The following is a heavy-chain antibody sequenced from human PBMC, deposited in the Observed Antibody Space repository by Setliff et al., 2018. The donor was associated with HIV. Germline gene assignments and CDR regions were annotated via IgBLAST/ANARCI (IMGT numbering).Heavy chain of an antibody. CDR1: GASISGYF. CDR2: INYSGET. V-gene: IGHV4-59*01. Sequence: SETLSLTCTVSGASISGYFWTWMRQVPGKGLEWLGYINYSGETNYNPSLRRRVTISVDTSKNQFSLNLTSVTAADTAVYYCARSVARDYWYFGHWGRGTLVTVSS. J-gene: IGHJ2*01. D-gene: IGHD6-6*01. CDR3: ARSVARDYWYFGH.